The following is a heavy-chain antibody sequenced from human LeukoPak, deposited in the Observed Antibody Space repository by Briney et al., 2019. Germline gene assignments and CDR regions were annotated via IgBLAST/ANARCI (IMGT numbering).Heavy chain of an antibody. Sequence: GGSLRLSCAASGFTVSSNYMTWVRQAPGKGLEWVSLIYTDGSTYYADSVKGRFTISRHNSKNTLYIQMNSLGADDTAVYYCATGYSGYRRSYYDGMDVWGQGTTVTVSS. CDR2: IYTDGST. J-gene: IGHJ6*02. CDR3: ATGYSGYRRSYYDGMDV. D-gene: IGHD5-12*01. CDR1: GFTVSSNY. V-gene: IGHV3-53*04.